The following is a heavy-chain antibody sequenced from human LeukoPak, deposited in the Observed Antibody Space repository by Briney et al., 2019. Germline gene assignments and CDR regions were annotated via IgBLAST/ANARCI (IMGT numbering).Heavy chain of an antibody. CDR1: GGSFSGYY. J-gene: IGHJ4*02. CDR2: ISGSDGST. V-gene: IGHV3-23*01. Sequence: SSETLSLTCAVYGGSFSGYYWSWIRQPPGKGLEWVSAISGSDGSTYYADSVKGRFTISRDNSKNTLYLQMNSLRAEDSAVYYCAKGFGSSSLVGNDYWGQGTLVIVSS. CDR3: AKGFGSSSLVGNDY. D-gene: IGHD6-13*01.